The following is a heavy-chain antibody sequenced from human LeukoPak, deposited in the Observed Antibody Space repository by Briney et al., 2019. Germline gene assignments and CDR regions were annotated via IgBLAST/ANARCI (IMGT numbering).Heavy chain of an antibody. CDR2: IGTAGDP. Sequence: PGGSLRLSCAASGFXFSNYDIHWVRQATGKGLEWVSGIGTAGDPYYPGSVKGRFTISRENAENSLYLQMNSLRAGDTAVYYCARGSAVVGATGYYNGMDVWGQGTTVTVSS. CDR1: GFXFSNYD. CDR3: ARGSAVVGATGYYNGMDV. J-gene: IGHJ6*02. V-gene: IGHV3-13*05. D-gene: IGHD1-26*01.